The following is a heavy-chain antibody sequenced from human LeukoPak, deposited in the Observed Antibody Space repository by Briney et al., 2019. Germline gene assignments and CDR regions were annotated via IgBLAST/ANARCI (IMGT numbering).Heavy chain of an antibody. CDR2: ISYDGSNK. Sequence: GGSLRLSCAASGFTFSSYGMHWVRQAPGKGLEWVAVISYDGSNKYYADSVKGRFTISRDNSKNTLYLQMNSLRAEDTAVYYCAKGGYSLDYWGQGTLVTVSP. J-gene: IGHJ4*02. V-gene: IGHV3-30*18. D-gene: IGHD6-13*01. CDR1: GFTFSSYG. CDR3: AKGGYSLDY.